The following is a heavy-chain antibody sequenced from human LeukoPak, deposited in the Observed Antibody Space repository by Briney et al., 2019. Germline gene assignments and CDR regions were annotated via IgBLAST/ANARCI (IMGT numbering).Heavy chain of an antibody. CDR1: GFSFGDYA. D-gene: IGHD5-18*01. Sequence: GGSLRLSCTASGFSFGDYAMTWFRQAPGKGLEWVGFIRSKAYGGTTDSAASVKGRFTISRDDSKSIAYLQMDSLKTEDTAVYYCTRGRGYNYGYSDYWGQGTLVTVSS. J-gene: IGHJ4*02. CDR3: TRGRGYNYGYSDY. V-gene: IGHV3-49*03. CDR2: IRSKAYGGTT.